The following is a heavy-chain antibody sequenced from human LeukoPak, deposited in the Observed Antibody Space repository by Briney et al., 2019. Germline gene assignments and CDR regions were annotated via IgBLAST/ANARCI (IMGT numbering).Heavy chain of an antibody. Sequence: SVKVSCKASGGTFSSYAISCVRQAPGQGLGWMGGIIPIFGTANYAQKFQGRVTITADESTRTAYMELSSLRSEDTAVYYCARDEGSRSYDFDAFDIWGQGTMGTVSS. CDR2: IIPIFGTA. CDR1: GGTFSSYA. J-gene: IGHJ3*02. D-gene: IGHD1-26*01. CDR3: ARDEGSRSYDFDAFDI. V-gene: IGHV1-69*01.